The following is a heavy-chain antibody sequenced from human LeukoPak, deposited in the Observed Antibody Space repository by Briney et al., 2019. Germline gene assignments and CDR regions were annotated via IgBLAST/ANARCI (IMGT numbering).Heavy chain of an antibody. V-gene: IGHV1-69*05. CDR2: IIPIFGTA. J-gene: IGHJ4*02. CDR1: GGTFSSYA. CDR3: ALVVIARGYFDY. Sequence: GASVKVSCKASGGTFSSYAISWVRQAPGQGLEWMGGIIPIFGTANYAQKFQGRVTITTDESTSTAYMELSSLRSEDTAVYYCALVVIARGYFDYWGQGTLVTVSS. D-gene: IGHD2-21*01.